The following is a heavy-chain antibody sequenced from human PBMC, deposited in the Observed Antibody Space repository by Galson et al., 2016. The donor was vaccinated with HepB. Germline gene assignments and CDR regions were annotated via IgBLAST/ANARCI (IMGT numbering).Heavy chain of an antibody. V-gene: IGHV3-66*01. CDR1: GFTVTRSY. D-gene: IGHD5-18*01. Sequence: SLRLSCAASGFTVTRSYMSWVRQAPGQGLEWVSVIYSGGATYYTDSVRGRFTISRDNAKNSLYLQMNSLRAEDTALYYCVRESPGVSSYGSVDYWGQGTLVTVSS. CDR3: VRESPGVSSYGSVDY. J-gene: IGHJ4*02. CDR2: IYSGGAT.